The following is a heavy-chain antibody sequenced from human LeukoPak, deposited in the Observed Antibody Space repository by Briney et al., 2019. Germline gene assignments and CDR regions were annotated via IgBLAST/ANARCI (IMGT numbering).Heavy chain of an antibody. V-gene: IGHV4-59*11. Sequence: SETLSLACTVTGASISSHYWCWIRQTPGTGLEWIGDIYDRGSTTYNPSLKSRVSISVDTSRNQFSLNLRSVTAADTAVYYCAKIEVGRFDPWGQGTLVTVSS. J-gene: IGHJ5*02. CDR1: GASISSHY. CDR3: AKIEVGRFDP. D-gene: IGHD1-26*01. CDR2: IYDRGST.